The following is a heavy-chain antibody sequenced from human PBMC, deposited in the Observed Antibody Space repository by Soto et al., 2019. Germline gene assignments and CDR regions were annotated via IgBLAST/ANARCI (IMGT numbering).Heavy chain of an antibody. V-gene: IGHV4-30-4*01. CDR2: IYDTWTT. CDR1: GGSMSENDYY. CDR3: ARGIVRGGFDI. Sequence: QVQLQEAGPGLVRPSQTLSLTCTVAGGSMSENDYYWSWLRQSPGQGLQWIGYIYDTWTTSYSSSLKSRVTVSADTSRNQFSLKLTSVTAADTALYFCARGIVRGGFDIWGQGTLVTVSS. J-gene: IGHJ3*02. D-gene: IGHD3-10*02.